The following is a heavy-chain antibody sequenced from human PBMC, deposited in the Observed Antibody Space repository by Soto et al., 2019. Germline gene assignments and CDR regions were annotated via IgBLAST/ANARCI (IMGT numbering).Heavy chain of an antibody. Sequence: SETLSLTCTVSGGSISSYYWSWIRQPPGKGLEWIGYIYYSGSTNYNPSLKSRVTISVDTSKNQFSLKLSSVTAADTAAYYCARAASSGYYKPFNFDYWGQGTLVTVSS. V-gene: IGHV4-59*01. D-gene: IGHD3-22*01. CDR3: ARAASSGYYKPFNFDY. CDR2: IYYSGST. J-gene: IGHJ4*02. CDR1: GGSISSYY.